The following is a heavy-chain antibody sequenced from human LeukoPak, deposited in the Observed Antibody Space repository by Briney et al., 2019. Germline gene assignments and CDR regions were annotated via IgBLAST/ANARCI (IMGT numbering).Heavy chain of an antibody. CDR2: IYYSGST. Sequence: SETLSLTCSVSGGSINSGYWSWIRQPPGKGLEWIGYIYYSGSTSYNPSLKSRVTISVDTSRNQFSLKLSSVTAADTAVYYCAGMIRGVPLDWFDPWGQGTLVTVSS. CDR3: AGMIRGVPLDWFDP. J-gene: IGHJ5*02. V-gene: IGHV4-59*08. CDR1: GGSINSGY. D-gene: IGHD3-10*01.